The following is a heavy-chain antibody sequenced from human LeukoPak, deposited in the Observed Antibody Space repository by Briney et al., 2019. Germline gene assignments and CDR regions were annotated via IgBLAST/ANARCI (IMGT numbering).Heavy chain of an antibody. Sequence: GGSLRLSCAASGFTFSRYAMTWVRQAPGKGLEWVSAISGSGGSAFYADSVKGRFTISRDNSKNTLYLQVNSLRAEDTAVYYCAKGGPWIHDYYYYMDVWGKGTTVTVSS. CDR1: GFTFSRYA. J-gene: IGHJ6*03. V-gene: IGHV3-23*01. CDR3: AKGGPWIHDYYYYMDV. D-gene: IGHD5-18*01. CDR2: ISGSGGSA.